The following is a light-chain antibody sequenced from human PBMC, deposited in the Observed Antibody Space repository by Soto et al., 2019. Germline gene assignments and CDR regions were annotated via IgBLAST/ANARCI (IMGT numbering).Light chain of an antibody. J-gene: IGLJ2*01. CDR1: SSDVGGYNY. Sequence: QSALTQPPSASGSPGQSVTISCIGTSSDVGGYNYVSWYQQHPGKAPKLMIYEVSKRPSGVPDRFAGSKSGNTASLTVSGLQAEEDVDYYCSSYAASNNLGVFGGGTTVTVL. CDR3: SSYAASNNLGV. CDR2: EVS. V-gene: IGLV2-8*01.